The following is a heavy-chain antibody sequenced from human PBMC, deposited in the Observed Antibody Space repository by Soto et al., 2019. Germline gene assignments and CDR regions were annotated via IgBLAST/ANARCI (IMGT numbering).Heavy chain of an antibody. CDR3: ARHAWGYSSGSTRIRYFDL. Sequence: SETLSLTCTVSGGSISSSSYYWGWIRQPPGKGLEWIGRIYYIGSTYYNPSLKSRVTLSVATSKNQFSLKLSSVTAAATAVYYCARHAWGYSSGSTRIRYFDLWGRGTLVTVSS. J-gene: IGHJ2*01. V-gene: IGHV4-39*01. CDR1: GGSISSSSYY. D-gene: IGHD6-19*01. CDR2: IYYIGST.